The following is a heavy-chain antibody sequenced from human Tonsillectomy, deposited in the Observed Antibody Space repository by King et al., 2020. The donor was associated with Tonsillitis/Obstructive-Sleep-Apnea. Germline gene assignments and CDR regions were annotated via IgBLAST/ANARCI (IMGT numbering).Heavy chain of an antibody. Sequence: VQLQESGPGLVKPSETLSLTCTVSGGSISSYYWSWIRQPPGKGLEWIGYIDYSGSTNYNPSLKSRVTISVDTSKNQFSLKLSSVTAADTAVYYCAREALDAFDIWGQGTMVPVSS. CDR2: IDYSGST. J-gene: IGHJ3*02. V-gene: IGHV4-59*01. CDR1: GGSISSYY. CDR3: AREALDAFDI.